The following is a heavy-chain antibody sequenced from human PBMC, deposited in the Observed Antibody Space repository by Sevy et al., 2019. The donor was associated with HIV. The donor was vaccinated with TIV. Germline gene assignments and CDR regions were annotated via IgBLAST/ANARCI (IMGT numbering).Heavy chain of an antibody. Sequence: GGSLRLSCAASGFTVSSTYMSWVRQAPGKGLEWVSIIYSGGSTYHADSVKGRFTISRDNSKNTVSLQMTSLGAEDTAVYYCARVGSSGWFYYYGMDVWGQGTTVTVSS. D-gene: IGHD6-19*01. CDR2: IYSGGST. CDR1: GFTVSSTY. CDR3: ARVGSSGWFYYYGMDV. J-gene: IGHJ6*02. V-gene: IGHV3-53*01.